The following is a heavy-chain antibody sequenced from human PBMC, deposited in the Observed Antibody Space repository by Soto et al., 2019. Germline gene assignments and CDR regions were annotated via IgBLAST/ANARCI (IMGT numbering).Heavy chain of an antibody. Sequence: QVQLQESGPGLVKPSQTLSLTCTVSVGSISSGGYYWSWIRQHPGKGLEWIGYIYYSGSTYYNPSLKSRVTISVDTSKNQFSLKLSSVTAADTAVYYCARVGEYYGSGSPWYYGMDVWGQGTTVTVSS. CDR2: IYYSGST. D-gene: IGHD3-10*01. J-gene: IGHJ6*02. CDR3: ARVGEYYGSGSPWYYGMDV. CDR1: VGSISSGGYY. V-gene: IGHV4-31*03.